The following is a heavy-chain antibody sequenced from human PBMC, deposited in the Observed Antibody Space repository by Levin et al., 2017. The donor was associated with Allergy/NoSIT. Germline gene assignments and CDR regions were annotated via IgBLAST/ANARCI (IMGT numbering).Heavy chain of an antibody. D-gene: IGHD2-2*01. V-gene: IGHV4-30-2*01. CDR2: IYHSGST. J-gene: IGHJ5*02. CDR3: ARGVGICSSTSCLNWLDP. CDR1: GGSVSSGGYS. Sequence: MASETLSLTCAVSGGSVSSGGYSWSWIRQPPGKGLEWIGYIYHSGSTYYNPSLKSRVTISVDRSKNQFSLKLSSVTAADTAVYYCARGVGICSSTSCLNWLDPWGQGTLVTVSS.